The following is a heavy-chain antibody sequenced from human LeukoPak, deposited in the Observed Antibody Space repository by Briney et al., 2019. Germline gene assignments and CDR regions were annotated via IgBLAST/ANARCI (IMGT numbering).Heavy chain of an antibody. V-gene: IGHV1-69-2*01. CDR3: TTDRVDRSFGV. D-gene: IGHD3-10*01. Sequence: ATVKISCKASGYTFSDYNIHWVQYAPGKGLELMGRIDTEDGETIYAERFQGRVTITADTSTNTAYMELTSLRSDDTAVYYCTTDRVDRSFGVWGKGTAVSVSS. CDR2: IDTEDGET. J-gene: IGHJ6*04. CDR1: GYTFSDYN.